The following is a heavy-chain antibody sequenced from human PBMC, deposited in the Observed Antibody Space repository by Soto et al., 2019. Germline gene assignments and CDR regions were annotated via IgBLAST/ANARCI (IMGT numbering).Heavy chain of an antibody. CDR1: GLTYMKYA. D-gene: IGHD6-13*01. J-gene: IGHJ6*02. CDR2: INGGGGRT. CDR3: ARDLRPGAAPWQEYFQY. Sequence: GGSLRLSCAVSGLTYMKYAMSWVRQAPGKGLEWVSGINGGGGRTYYADSVKGRFTISRDNSKLYLQMNSLRGDDTAVYHCARDLRPGAAPWQEYFQYWGQGTTVTV. V-gene: IGHV3-23*01.